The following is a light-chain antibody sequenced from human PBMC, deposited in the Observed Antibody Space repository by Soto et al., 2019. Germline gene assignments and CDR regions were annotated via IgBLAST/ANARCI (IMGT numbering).Light chain of an antibody. CDR3: QQYGSSPGT. CDR2: GAS. Sequence: EIVLTQSPGTLSLSPGERATLSCRASQTLSSSYLAWYQQKPGQGPRLLIYGASSRATGIPDRFSGSGSGTDFSLTISRLEPEDFAVYYCQQYGSSPGTFGQGTKVDI. J-gene: IGKJ1*01. V-gene: IGKV3-20*01. CDR1: QTLSSSY.